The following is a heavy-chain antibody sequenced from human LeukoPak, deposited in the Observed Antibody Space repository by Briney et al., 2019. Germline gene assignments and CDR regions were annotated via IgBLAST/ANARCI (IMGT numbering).Heavy chain of an antibody. J-gene: IGHJ4*02. CDR2: ISYDGSNK. CDR3: ARDAIMITFGGVIVPPSFDY. V-gene: IGHV3-30-3*01. Sequence: PGGSLRLSCAASGFTFSSYAMHWVRQAPGKGLEWVAVISYDGSNKYYADSVKGRFTISRDNSKNTLYLQMNSLRAEDTAVYYCARDAIMITFGGVIVPPSFDYWGQGTLVTVSS. CDR1: GFTFSSYA. D-gene: IGHD3-16*02.